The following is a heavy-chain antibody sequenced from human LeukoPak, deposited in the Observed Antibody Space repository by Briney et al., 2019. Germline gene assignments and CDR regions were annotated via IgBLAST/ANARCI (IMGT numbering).Heavy chain of an antibody. CDR3: AVRGVELNDY. CDR2: IRYDGSNK. Sequence: GGSLRLSCAASGFTFSSYGMHWVRQAPGKGLEWVAFIRYDGSNKYYADSVKGRFTISRDNSKNTLYLRMNSLRAEDTAVYYPAVRGVELNDYWGQGTLVTVSS. V-gene: IGHV3-30*02. D-gene: IGHD3-10*01. J-gene: IGHJ4*02. CDR1: GFTFSSYG.